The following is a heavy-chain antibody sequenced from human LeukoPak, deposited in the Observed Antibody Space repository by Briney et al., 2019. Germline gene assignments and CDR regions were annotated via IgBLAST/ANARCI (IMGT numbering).Heavy chain of an antibody. CDR3: AKDQEWELTHYFDY. Sequence: TGGSLRLSCVVSGFTFSSYGMSWVRQAPGKGLEWVSTITSGGTTYYADSVKGRFTISRDNSKNTVYLQMNSLRAEDTAVYYCAKDQEWELTHYFDYWGQGTLLTVSS. J-gene: IGHJ4*02. CDR1: GFTFSSYG. D-gene: IGHD1-26*01. CDR2: ITSGGTT. V-gene: IGHV3-23*01.